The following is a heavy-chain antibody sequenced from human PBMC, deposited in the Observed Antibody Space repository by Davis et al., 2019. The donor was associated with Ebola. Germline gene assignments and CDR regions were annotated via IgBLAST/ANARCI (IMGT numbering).Heavy chain of an antibody. CDR1: GGTFSSYG. V-gene: IGHV1-18*04. D-gene: IGHD4-17*01. J-gene: IGHJ3*02. Sequence: ASVKVSCKASGGTFSSYGISWVRQAPGQGLEWMGWISAYNGNTNYAQKLQGRVTMTTDTSTSTAYMELRSLRSDDTAVYYCARDTELGQYDYGDYVDAFDIWGQGTMVTVSS. CDR3: ARDTELGQYDYGDYVDAFDI. CDR2: ISAYNGNT.